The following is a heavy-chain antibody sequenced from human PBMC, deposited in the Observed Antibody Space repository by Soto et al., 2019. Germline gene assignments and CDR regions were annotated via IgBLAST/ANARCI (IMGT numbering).Heavy chain of an antibody. CDR2: IGGGGGRP. CDR3: AKTAEAVAGTVYDY. J-gene: IGHJ4*02. Sequence: EVQLLESGGGLVQPGGSLRLSCAGSEFTFSNYAMGWVRQAPGQGLEWVSAIGGGGGRPYYADSVKGRFTISRDNSKNNLYLQMNSLRAGDTAVYYCAKTAEAVAGTVYDYWGQGTLVTVSS. D-gene: IGHD6-19*01. V-gene: IGHV3-23*01. CDR1: EFTFSNYA.